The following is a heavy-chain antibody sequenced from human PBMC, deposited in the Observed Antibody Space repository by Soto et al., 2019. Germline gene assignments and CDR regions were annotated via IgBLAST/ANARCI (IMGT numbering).Heavy chain of an antibody. CDR3: AHRLALNSDWNYGRFDY. Sequence: QITLKESGPTLLKPTQTLTLTCTFSGFSLTTYGVGVGWVRQPPGEALEWLALIYWDDDKRYSPSLKSRLTITKDTSKNHVVLTMTNMDPVDTATYYCAHRLALNSDWNYGRFDYWGQGTLVTVSS. J-gene: IGHJ4*02. CDR1: GFSLTTYGVG. V-gene: IGHV2-5*02. CDR2: IYWDDDK. D-gene: IGHD1-7*01.